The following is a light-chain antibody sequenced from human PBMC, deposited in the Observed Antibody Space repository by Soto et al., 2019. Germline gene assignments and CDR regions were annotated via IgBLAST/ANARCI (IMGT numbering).Light chain of an antibody. J-gene: IGKJ4*01. V-gene: IGKV3-15*01. CDR2: DAS. CDR1: QSISSN. Sequence: ETVMTHSPLTMPARPGARATXTCRASQSISSNLAWFQQKPGRAGRLLIYDASARATGFPGRFSGSGSGTEFTLTIRRLQSEDFAVYYCQQYNTSPLTLGGGSK. CDR3: QQYNTSPLT.